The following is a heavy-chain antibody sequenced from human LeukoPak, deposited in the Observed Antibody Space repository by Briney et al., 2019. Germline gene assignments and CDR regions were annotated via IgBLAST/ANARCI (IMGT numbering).Heavy chain of an antibody. Sequence: PGGSLTLSCAASGFTFSSYAMSWVRQAPGKGLEWVSGINDNGFSAYYADSVKGRFTISRDNSKNTLWLQMNSLRAEDTAVYYCTKRSLLGWGPGAFDIWGQGTMVSVP. J-gene: IGHJ3*02. CDR1: GFTFSSYA. V-gene: IGHV3-23*01. D-gene: IGHD3-16*01. CDR3: TKRSLLGWGPGAFDI. CDR2: INDNGFSA.